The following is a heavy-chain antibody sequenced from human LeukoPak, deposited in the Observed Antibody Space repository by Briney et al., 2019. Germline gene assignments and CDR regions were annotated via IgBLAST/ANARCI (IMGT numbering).Heavy chain of an antibody. V-gene: IGHV4-59*01. CDR2: IYYSGST. Sequence: SETLSLTCTVSGGSISSYYWSWIRQPPGKGLEWIGYIYYSGSTNYNPSLKSRVTISVDTSKNQFSLKLSSVTAADTAVYYCAGGIAAAGGAFDIWGQGTMVTVSS. D-gene: IGHD6-13*01. CDR3: AGGIAAAGGAFDI. CDR1: GGSISSYY. J-gene: IGHJ3*02.